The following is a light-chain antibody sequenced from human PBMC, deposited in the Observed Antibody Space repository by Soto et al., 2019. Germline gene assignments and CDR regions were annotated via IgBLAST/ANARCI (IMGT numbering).Light chain of an antibody. J-gene: IGKJ3*01. CDR1: QSVSSSY. CDR3: QQYGSCHLFT. V-gene: IGKV3-20*01. Sequence: EIVLTQSPGTLSLSPGERATLSCRASQSVSSSYLAWYQQKPGQAPRLLIYGSSGRATGIPDRFSGSGAGTEYTLPIIRMEHEDFAVYYCQQYGSCHLFTFGPGTKVDIK. CDR2: GSS.